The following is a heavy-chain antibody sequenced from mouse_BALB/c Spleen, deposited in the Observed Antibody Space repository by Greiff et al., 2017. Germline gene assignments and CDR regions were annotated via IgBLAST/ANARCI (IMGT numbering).Heavy chain of an antibody. CDR2: ISSGSSTI. CDR1: GFTFSSFG. J-gene: IGHJ4*01. CDR3: ARDGNYPYAMDY. V-gene: IGHV5-17*02. D-gene: IGHD2-1*01. Sequence: EVMVVESGGGLVQPGGSRKLSCAASGFTFSSFGMHWVRQAPEKGLEWVAYISSGSSTIYYADTVKGRFTISRDNPKNTLFLQMTSLRSEDTAMYYCARDGNYPYAMDYWGQGTSVTVSS.